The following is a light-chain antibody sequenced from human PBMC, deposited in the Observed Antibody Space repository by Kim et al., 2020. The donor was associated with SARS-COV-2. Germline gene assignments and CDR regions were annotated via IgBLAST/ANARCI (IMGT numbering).Light chain of an antibody. J-gene: IGKJ5*01. CDR2: GAS. Sequence: ATITCKSSQSVLSSSNNGNYLSWHQQKPGQPPRLLIYGASSRKSGVPDRFGGSVSGTDFTLTISSLQAEDVAVYYCQQYYTTPITFGQGTRLEIK. V-gene: IGKV4-1*01. CDR1: QSVLSSSNNGNY. CDR3: QQYYTTPIT.